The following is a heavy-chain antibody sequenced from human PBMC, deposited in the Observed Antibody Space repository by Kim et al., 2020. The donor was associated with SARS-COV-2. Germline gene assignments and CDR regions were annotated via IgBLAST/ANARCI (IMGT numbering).Heavy chain of an antibody. V-gene: IGHV1-3*01. CDR3: ARGGLYGSGSYYPKPTYYYYGMDV. Sequence: ASVKVSCKASGYTFTSYAMHWVRQAPGQRLEWMGWINAGNGNTKYSQKFQGRVTITRDTSASTAYMELSSLRSEDTAVYYCARGGLYGSGSYYPKPTYYYYGMDVWGQGTTVTVSS. J-gene: IGHJ6*02. D-gene: IGHD3-10*01. CDR2: INAGNGNT. CDR1: GYTFTSYA.